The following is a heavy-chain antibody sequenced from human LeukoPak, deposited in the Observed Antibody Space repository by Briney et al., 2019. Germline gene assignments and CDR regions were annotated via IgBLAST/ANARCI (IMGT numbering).Heavy chain of an antibody. CDR3: TRKYSSTWSFDY. CDR2: VSYSAST. J-gene: IGHJ4*02. D-gene: IGHD6-13*01. CDR1: DGSIMSYY. Sequence: PSHTLSLTFSVSDGSIMSYYWSWIRKPPGKIQDWIGYVSYSASTDYNTSLRSRVTISVDTSKNQLSLKMVSMTAADTAVYYCTRKYSSTWSFDYWGQGTLVTVSS. V-gene: IGHV4-59*12.